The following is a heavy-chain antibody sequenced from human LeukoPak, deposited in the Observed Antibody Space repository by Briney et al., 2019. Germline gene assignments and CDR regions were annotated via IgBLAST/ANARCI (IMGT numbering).Heavy chain of an antibody. D-gene: IGHD5-12*01. CDR2: ISYDGSNK. J-gene: IGHJ4*02. V-gene: IGHV3-30*18. CDR3: AKSSGIRGYDLDY. Sequence: GGSLRLSCAASGFTFSSYGMHWVRQAPGKGLEWVAVISYDGSNKYYADPVKGRFTISRDNSKNTLYLQMNSLRAEDTAVYYCAKSSGIRGYDLDYWGQGTLVTVSS. CDR1: GFTFSSYG.